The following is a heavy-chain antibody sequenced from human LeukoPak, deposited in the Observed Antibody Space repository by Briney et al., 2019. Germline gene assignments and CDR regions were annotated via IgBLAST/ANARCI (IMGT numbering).Heavy chain of an antibody. Sequence: GGSLRLSCAASGFTFSSYATSWVRQAPGKGLEWVSAISGSGGSTYYADSVKGRFTISRDNSKNTLYLQMNSLRAEDTAVYYCAKGGGCGGDCYSGDYYYYYYMDVWGKGTTVTVSS. D-gene: IGHD2-21*02. CDR3: AKGGGCGGDCYSGDYYYYYYMDV. CDR1: GFTFSSYA. V-gene: IGHV3-23*01. J-gene: IGHJ6*03. CDR2: ISGSGGST.